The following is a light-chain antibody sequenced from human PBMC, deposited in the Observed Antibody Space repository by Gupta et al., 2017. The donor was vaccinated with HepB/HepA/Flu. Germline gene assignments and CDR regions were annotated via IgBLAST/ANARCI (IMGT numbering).Light chain of an antibody. Sequence: QSALTQPPSASGSPGQSVTISCTGTSSDVGAYNFVSWYQQHPGKAPNLIIYEVSKRPAGVPDRFSGSKADNTASLTVSGLQAEDEADYYCSSYAGNNNLVFGGGTKLTVL. CDR2: EVS. V-gene: IGLV2-8*01. CDR3: SSYAGNNNLV. CDR1: SSDVGAYNF. J-gene: IGLJ3*02.